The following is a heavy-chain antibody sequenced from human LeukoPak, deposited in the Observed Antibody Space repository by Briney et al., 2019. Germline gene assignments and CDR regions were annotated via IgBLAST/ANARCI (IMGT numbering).Heavy chain of an antibody. J-gene: IGHJ6*03. CDR3: ARSDYYYYYYMDV. CDR1: GGSISSYY. Sequence: SETLSLTCTVSGGSISSYYWSWIRQPPGKGLEWIGYIYYSGSTNYNPSLKSRVTISVDTSKNQFSLKLSSVTAADTAVYYCARSDYYYYYYMDVWGKGTTVTVSS. V-gene: IGHV4-59*01. D-gene: IGHD2-21*02. CDR2: IYYSGST.